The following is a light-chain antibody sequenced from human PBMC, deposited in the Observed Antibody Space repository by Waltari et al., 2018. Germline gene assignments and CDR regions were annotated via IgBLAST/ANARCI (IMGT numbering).Light chain of an antibody. Sequence: DIQMTQSPSSLSASVGDTVTITCRASQSITNWLAWYQQKPGKAPKLLIYKASSLQGGVPSRFSGIGSGTDFTLTITSLQAEDFATYYCLQYNRSPYSFGQGTKVETK. V-gene: IGKV1-12*01. CDR3: LQYNRSPYS. J-gene: IGKJ2*03. CDR1: QSITNW. CDR2: KAS.